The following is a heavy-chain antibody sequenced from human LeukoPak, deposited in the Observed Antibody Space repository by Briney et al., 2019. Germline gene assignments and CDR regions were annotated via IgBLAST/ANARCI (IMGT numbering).Heavy chain of an antibody. CDR2: ISGSGDDT. CDR1: GFVFSSYA. J-gene: IGHJ5*02. Sequence: GGSLRLSCAASGFVFSSYAMTWVRQAPGKGLEWVSAISGSGDDTYYADSVKGRFTISRDNSRNTLYLQMNSLRADDTAVYYCAKDQLYHYGSGSHYNNNWFDPWGQGALVTVSS. V-gene: IGHV3-23*01. CDR3: AKDQLYHYGSGSHYNNNWFDP. D-gene: IGHD3-10*01.